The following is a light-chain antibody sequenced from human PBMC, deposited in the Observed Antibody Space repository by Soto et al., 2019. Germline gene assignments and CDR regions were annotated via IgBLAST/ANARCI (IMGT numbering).Light chain of an antibody. Sequence: DIVMTQSPDSLAVSLGERATINCKSSQSVLYSSNNKNYLAWYQQKPGQPPKLLIYWASTRESGVPDRFSGSGSGTDFTLTISSLQAEDVAVYYCQKYYRPWTFGQGTKGEIK. CDR2: WAS. CDR1: QSVLYSSNNKNY. J-gene: IGKJ1*01. CDR3: QKYYRPWT. V-gene: IGKV4-1*01.